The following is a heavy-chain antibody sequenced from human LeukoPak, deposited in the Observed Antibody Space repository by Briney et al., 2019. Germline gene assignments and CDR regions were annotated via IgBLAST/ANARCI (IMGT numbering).Heavy chain of an antibody. V-gene: IGHV3-64D*06. CDR2: ISSNGGST. CDR1: GFTFSSYA. J-gene: IGHJ4*02. D-gene: IGHD1-26*01. Sequence: GGSLRLSCSAPGFTFSSYAMHWVRQAPGKGLEYVSAISSNGGSTYYADSVKGRFTISRDNSKNTLYLQMSSLRAGDTAVYYCVKDDSGSYTYYFDYWGQGTLVTVSS. CDR3: VKDDSGSYTYYFDY.